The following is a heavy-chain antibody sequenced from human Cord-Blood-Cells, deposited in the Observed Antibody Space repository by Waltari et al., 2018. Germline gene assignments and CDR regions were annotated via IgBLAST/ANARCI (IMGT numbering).Heavy chain of an antibody. CDR1: GGSISSSSYY. V-gene: IGHV4-39*01. CDR2: IYYSGGT. CDR3: ASYGSELQYFD. D-gene: IGHD3-9*01. J-gene: IGHJ4*02. Sequence: QLQLQESGPGLVKPSETLSLTCTVSGGSISSSSYYWGWIRQPPGKGLEWIGSIYYSGGTYYNPSLKSRVTISVDTSKNQFSLKLSSVTAADTAVYYCASYGSELQYFDWGQGTLVTVSS.